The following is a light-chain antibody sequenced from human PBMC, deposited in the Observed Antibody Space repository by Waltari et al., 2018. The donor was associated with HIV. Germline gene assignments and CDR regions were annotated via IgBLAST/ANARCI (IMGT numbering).Light chain of an antibody. J-gene: IGKJ2*01. Sequence: EIVLTQSPGTLSLSPGERATIFCRASQSVSSSYLAWYQQKPGQAPRLLIYGASSRATGIPDRFSGSGSGTDFTLTISRLEPEDFAVYYCQQFGGSPQTFGQGTKLEIK. V-gene: IGKV3-20*01. CDR1: QSVSSSY. CDR2: GAS. CDR3: QQFGGSPQT.